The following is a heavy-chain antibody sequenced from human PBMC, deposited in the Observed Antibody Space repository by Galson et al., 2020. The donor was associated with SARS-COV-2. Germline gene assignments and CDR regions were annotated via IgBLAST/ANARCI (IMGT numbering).Heavy chain of an antibody. V-gene: IGHV1-18*01. CDR1: GYTFTSYG. CDR2: ISAYNGNT. D-gene: IGHD4-17*01. J-gene: IGHJ3*02. Sequence: ASVKVSCKASGYTFTSYGISWVRQAPGQGLEWMGWISAYNGNTNYAQKLQGRVAMTTDTSTSTAYMELRSLRSDDTAVYYCAREEVGETTFAFDIWGQGTMVTVSS. CDR3: AREEVGETTFAFDI.